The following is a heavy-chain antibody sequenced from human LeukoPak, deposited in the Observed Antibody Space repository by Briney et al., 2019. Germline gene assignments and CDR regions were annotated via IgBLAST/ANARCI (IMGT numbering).Heavy chain of an antibody. J-gene: IGHJ6*02. D-gene: IGHD5-12*01. CDR1: GHGLSDLS. CDR2: FDRSDDHT. Sequence: GASVKVSCKFSGHGLSDLSIDWVRRAPGKGLEWVGGFDRSDDHTAYARQFQGRLTMTEDTGTDTAYMELSSLRSADTATYYCATKARGFYGMDVWGQGTTVTVSS. V-gene: IGHV1-24*01. CDR3: ATKARGFYGMDV.